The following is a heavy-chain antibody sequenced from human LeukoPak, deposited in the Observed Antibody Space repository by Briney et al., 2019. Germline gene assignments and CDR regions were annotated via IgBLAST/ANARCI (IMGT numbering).Heavy chain of an antibody. Sequence: EASVKVSCKASGYTFTSYGISWVRQAPGQGLEWMGWISAYNGNTNYAQKLQGRVTMTTDTSTSTAYMELRSLRSDDTAVYDCARDRGCSSTSCYGEEFDYWGQGTLVTVSS. CDR3: ARDRGCSSTSCYGEEFDY. V-gene: IGHV1-18*01. D-gene: IGHD2-2*01. J-gene: IGHJ4*02. CDR1: GYTFTSYG. CDR2: ISAYNGNT.